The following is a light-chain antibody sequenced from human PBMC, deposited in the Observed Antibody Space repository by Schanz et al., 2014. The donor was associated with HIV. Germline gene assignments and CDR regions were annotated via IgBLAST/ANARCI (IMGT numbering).Light chain of an antibody. Sequence: QSALTQPPSASGSPGQSVTISCTGTSSDVGGYNFVSWYQHHPGKAPKLMIYEVSKRASGVPDRFSGSKFGNTASLTVSGLQADDEADYYCSSYAGSNNFVFGTGTKLTVL. CDR2: EVS. V-gene: IGLV2-8*01. CDR3: SSYAGSNNFV. CDR1: SSDVGGYNF. J-gene: IGLJ1*01.